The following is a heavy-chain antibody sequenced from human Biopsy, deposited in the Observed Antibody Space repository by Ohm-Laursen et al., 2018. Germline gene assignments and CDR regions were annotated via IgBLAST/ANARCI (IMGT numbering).Heavy chain of an antibody. Sequence: SETLSLTCSVSGGSISSDYWSWIRQTPGKGLEWIGYIYYSGSTNYTPSLKSRVTISVDTSKNQFSLRLNSVTAADTAVYYCARATNSTGWPYYYFDGMDVWGQGTTVTVSS. D-gene: IGHD2/OR15-2a*01. CDR3: ARATNSTGWPYYYFDGMDV. CDR1: GGSISSDY. V-gene: IGHV4-59*01. CDR2: IYYSGST. J-gene: IGHJ6*02.